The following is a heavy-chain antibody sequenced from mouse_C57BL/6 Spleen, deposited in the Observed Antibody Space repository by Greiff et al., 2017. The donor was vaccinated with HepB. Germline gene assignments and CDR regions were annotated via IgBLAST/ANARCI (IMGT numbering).Heavy chain of an antibody. CDR3: ARGNLGV. Sequence: QVQLQQPGAELVMPGASVKLSCKASGYTFTSYWMHWVKQRPGQGLEWIGEIDLSDSYTDYNQKFTGKSTLTVDKSSSTAYMQLSSLTAEDSAVYYCARGNLGVWGTGTTVTVSS. CDR2: IDLSDSYT. J-gene: IGHJ1*03. CDR1: GYTFTSYW. V-gene: IGHV1-69*01.